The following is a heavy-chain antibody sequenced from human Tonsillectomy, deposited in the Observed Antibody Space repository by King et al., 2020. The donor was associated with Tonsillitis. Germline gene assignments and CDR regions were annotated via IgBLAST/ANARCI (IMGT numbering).Heavy chain of an antibody. J-gene: IGHJ2*01. Sequence: VQLVQSGGGVVQPGRSLRLSCAASLSTFSFYGMHWVRQAPGKGLEWLAVISYDGNYIYYADSVKGRFTISRDNSKSTLYLHMDSLTVEDTAVYYCAKDALSAYGSGTYYGYFDLWGRGTLVTVSS. CDR3: AKDALSAYGSGTYYGYFDL. CDR1: LSTFSFYG. CDR2: ISYDGNYI. V-gene: IGHV3-30*18. D-gene: IGHD3-10*01.